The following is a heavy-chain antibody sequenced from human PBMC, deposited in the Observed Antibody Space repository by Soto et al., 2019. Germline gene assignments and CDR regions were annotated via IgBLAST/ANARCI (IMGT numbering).Heavy chain of an antibody. J-gene: IGHJ5*02. CDR2: MNPNSGNT. CDR1: GYTFTSYD. CDR3: ARKRRNWVLGGGSRNWFDP. D-gene: IGHD2-15*01. V-gene: IGHV1-8*01. Sequence: QVQLVQSGAEVKKPGASVKVSCKASGYTFTSYDINWVRQATGQGLEWMGWMNPNSGNTGYAQKFQGRVTMTRNTSISTAYMELSSLRSEDTAVYYCARKRRNWVLGGGSRNWFDPWGQGTLVTVSS.